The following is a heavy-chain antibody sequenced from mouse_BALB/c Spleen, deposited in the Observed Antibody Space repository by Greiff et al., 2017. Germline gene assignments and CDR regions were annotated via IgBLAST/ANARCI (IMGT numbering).Heavy chain of an antibody. CDR3: ARRWPDYYAMDY. CDR2: INPNNGGT. J-gene: IGHJ4*01. D-gene: IGHD1-1*02. Sequence: EVQLQQSGPELVKPGASVKIPCKASGYTFTDYNMDWVKQSHGKSLEWIGDINPNNGGTIYNQKFKGKATLTVDKSSSTAYMELRSLTSEDTAVYYCARRWPDYYAMDYWGQGTSVTVSS. V-gene: IGHV1-18*01. CDR1: GYTFTDYN.